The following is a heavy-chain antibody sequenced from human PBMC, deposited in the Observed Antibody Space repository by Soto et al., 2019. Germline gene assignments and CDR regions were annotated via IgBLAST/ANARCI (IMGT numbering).Heavy chain of an antibody. CDR1: GCSISSSSYY. Sequence: SETLSLTCTVSGCSISSSSYYWGWIRQPPGKGLEWIGSIYYSGSTYYNPSLKSRVTISVDTSKNQFSLKLSSVTAADTAVYYCASPVGITMVRGVIQVDYWGQGTLVTVS. CDR3: ASPVGITMVRGVIQVDY. J-gene: IGHJ4*02. CDR2: IYYSGST. D-gene: IGHD3-10*01. V-gene: IGHV4-39*01.